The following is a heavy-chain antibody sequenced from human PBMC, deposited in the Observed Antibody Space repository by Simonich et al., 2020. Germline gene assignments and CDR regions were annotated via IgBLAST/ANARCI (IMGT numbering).Heavy chain of an antibody. Sequence: QVQLVQSGAEVKKPGASVKVSCKASGYTFTGYYVHWVRQAPGQGLEWMGWIKPSRGGTNEEQKFQGRVTMTRETSSSTAYMERSRLRSDDTAVYYCARGGLGHWYFDLWGRGTLVTVSS. CDR3: ARGGLGHWYFDL. CDR2: IKPSRGGT. CDR1: GYTFTGYY. D-gene: IGHD6-25*01. V-gene: IGHV1-2*02. J-gene: IGHJ2*01.